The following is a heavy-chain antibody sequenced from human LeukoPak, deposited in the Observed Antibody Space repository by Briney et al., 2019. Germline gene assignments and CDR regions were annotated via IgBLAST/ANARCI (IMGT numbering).Heavy chain of an antibody. J-gene: IGHJ4*02. V-gene: IGHV4-34*01. Sequence: ETLSLTCNVSGGSMNGYYWSWIRQPPGKGLEWIGEINHSGSTNYNPSLKSRVTISVDTSKNQFSLKLSSVTAADTAVYYCASLRTYYYDSSGYYPYWGQGTLVTVSS. D-gene: IGHD3-22*01. CDR3: ASLRTYYYDSSGYYPY. CDR1: GGSMNGYY. CDR2: INHSGST.